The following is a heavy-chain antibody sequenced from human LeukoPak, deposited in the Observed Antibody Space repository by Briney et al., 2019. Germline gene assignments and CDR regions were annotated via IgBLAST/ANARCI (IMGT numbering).Heavy chain of an antibody. Sequence: SVKVSCKASGGTFSRYAINWVRQAPGQGLEWMGGIIPIFGTANYAQKFQGRVTITADESTSTAYMELSSLRSEDTAVYYCAKSRGRRLPSCDYLGQGTLVTVSS. CDR2: IIPIFGTA. V-gene: IGHV1-69*13. CDR3: AKSRGRRLPSCDY. CDR1: GGTFSRYA. J-gene: IGHJ4*02. D-gene: IGHD1-26*01.